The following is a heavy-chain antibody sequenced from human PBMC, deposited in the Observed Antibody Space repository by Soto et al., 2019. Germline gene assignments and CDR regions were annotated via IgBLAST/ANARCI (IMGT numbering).Heavy chain of an antibody. CDR3: AREGEGLIVIESDGFDI. J-gene: IGHJ3*02. V-gene: IGHV3-7*03. CDR2: IKQDGSEK. CDR1: GFTFSSYW. Sequence: PGGSLRLSCVASGFTFSSYWMSWVRQAPGKGLEWVANIKQDGSEKDYVDSVKGRFTISRDNAKKSLYLQMNSLRVEDTAVYYCAREGEGLIVIESDGFDIWGQGTMVTVSS. D-gene: IGHD3-22*01.